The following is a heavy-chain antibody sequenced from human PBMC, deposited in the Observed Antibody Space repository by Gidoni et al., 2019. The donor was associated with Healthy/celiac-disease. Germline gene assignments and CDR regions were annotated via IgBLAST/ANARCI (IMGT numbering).Heavy chain of an antibody. CDR2: ISYDGSNK. CDR1: GFTFSSYA. J-gene: IGHJ4*02. Sequence: QVQLVESGGGVVQPGRSLRLSCAASGFTFSSYAMHWVRQAPGKGLEWVAVISYDGSNKYYADSVKGRFTISRDNSKNTLYLQMNSLRAEDTAVYYCANEGRPPDAGFDYWGQGTLVTVSS. D-gene: IGHD3-10*01. V-gene: IGHV3-30-3*02. CDR3: ANEGRPPDAGFDY.